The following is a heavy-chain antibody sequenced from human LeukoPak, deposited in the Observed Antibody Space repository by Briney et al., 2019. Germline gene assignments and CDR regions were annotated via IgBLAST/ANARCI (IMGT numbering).Heavy chain of an antibody. CDR1: GYTFTSYG. V-gene: IGHV1-18*01. D-gene: IGHD2-21*02. J-gene: IGHJ4*02. CDR2: ISAYNGNT. Sequence: ASVKVSCKASGYTFTSYGISWVRQAPGQGLEWMGWISAYNGNTNYAQKLQGRVTMTTDTSTSTAYMELRSLRSDDTAVYYCARDGPYCGGDCYADYWGQGTLVTVSS. CDR3: ARDGPYCGGDCYADY.